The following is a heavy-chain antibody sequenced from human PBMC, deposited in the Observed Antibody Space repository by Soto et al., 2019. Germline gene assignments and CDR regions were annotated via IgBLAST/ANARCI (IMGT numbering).Heavy chain of an antibody. CDR3: ARSYNWNYVFDY. Sequence: QVQLVQSGAEVKKPGASVKVSCKASGYTFTSYAMHWVRQAPGQRLEWMGWINAGNGNTKYSQKFQGRVTITRDTSASTAYMELSSLRSEDTAVYYCARSYNWNYVFDYWGQGTLVTVSS. D-gene: IGHD1-7*01. CDR2: INAGNGNT. V-gene: IGHV1-3*01. J-gene: IGHJ4*02. CDR1: GYTFTSYA.